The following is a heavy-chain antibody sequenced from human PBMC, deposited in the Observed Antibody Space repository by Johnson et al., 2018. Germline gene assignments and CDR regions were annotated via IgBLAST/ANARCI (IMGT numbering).Heavy chain of an antibody. J-gene: IGHJ3*02. D-gene: IGHD4-17*01. V-gene: IGHV1-8*01. CDR3: ASEGYGDKDAFEI. CDR1: GYTLTSYD. Sequence: QVQLVESGAEVKKPGASVKVSCKASGYTLTSYDINWVRQATGQGLEWVGWMNPNSGHTGYAQKFQGRVTMTRNTSRSTAYMELSSLKSEDTAVYYCASEGYGDKDAFEIWGQGTMVTVSS. CDR2: MNPNSGHT.